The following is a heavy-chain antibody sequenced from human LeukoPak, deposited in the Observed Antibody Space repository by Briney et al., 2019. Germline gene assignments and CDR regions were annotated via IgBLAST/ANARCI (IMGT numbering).Heavy chain of an antibody. J-gene: IGHJ4*02. D-gene: IGHD3-22*01. CDR1: GGSISSYF. CDR2: IYTSGST. Sequence: SETLSLTCTVSGGSISSYFWSWIRQPPGKRLEWIGYIYTSGSTNYNPSLKSRVTISVDTSKNQFSLKLSSVTAADTAVYYCARLSYYYDSSGYSGFFDYWGQGTLVTVSS. CDR3: ARLSYYYDSSGYSGFFDY. V-gene: IGHV4-4*09.